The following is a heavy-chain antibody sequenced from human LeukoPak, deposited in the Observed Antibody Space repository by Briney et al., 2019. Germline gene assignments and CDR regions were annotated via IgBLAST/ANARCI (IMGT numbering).Heavy chain of an antibody. Sequence: GGSLRLSCAASGFTFSSYGMHWVRQAPGKGLEWVAVIWYDGSNNYHADSLKDRFTISRDNSKNTLYLQINSLRAEDTAVYYCARQVGNAGWYFDYWGQGALVTVSS. CDR3: ARQVGNAGWYFDY. V-gene: IGHV3-33*08. D-gene: IGHD6-19*01. CDR1: GFTFSSYG. CDR2: IWYDGSNN. J-gene: IGHJ4*02.